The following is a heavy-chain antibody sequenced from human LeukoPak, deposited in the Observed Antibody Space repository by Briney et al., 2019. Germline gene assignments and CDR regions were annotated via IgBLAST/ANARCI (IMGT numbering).Heavy chain of an antibody. CDR1: GGSFSGYY. CDR2: INHSGST. Sequence: SETLSLTCAAYGGSFSGYYWSWIRQPPGKGLEWIGEINHSGSTNYNPSLKSRVTISVDTSKNQFSLKLSSVTAADTAVYYCARRDYYDTVDYWGQGTLVTVSS. D-gene: IGHD3-22*01. CDR3: ARRDYYDTVDY. J-gene: IGHJ4*02. V-gene: IGHV4-34*01.